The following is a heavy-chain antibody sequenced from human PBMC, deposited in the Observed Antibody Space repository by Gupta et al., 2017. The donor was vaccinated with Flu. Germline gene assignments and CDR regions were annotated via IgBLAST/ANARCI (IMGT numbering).Heavy chain of an antibody. V-gene: IGHV3-15*01. Sequence: EVQLVESGGGLVKPGGSLRLSCAASGFTFSNAWMSWVRQAPGKGLEWVGRIKSKTDGGTTDYAAPVKGRFTISRDDSKNTLYLQMNSLKTEDTAVYYCTTDIQRGELRSLSYYYYGMDVWGQGTTVTVSS. CDR3: TTDIQRGELRSLSYYYYGMDV. J-gene: IGHJ6*02. CDR1: GFTFSNAW. CDR2: IKSKTDGGTT. D-gene: IGHD1-7*01.